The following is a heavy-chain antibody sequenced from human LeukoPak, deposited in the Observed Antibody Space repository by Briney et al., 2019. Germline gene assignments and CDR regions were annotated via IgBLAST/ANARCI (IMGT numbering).Heavy chain of an antibody. CDR1: GFALKSYS. CDR2: ISSTSAYI. J-gene: IGHJ2*01. CDR3: ARLKYDSSGSLYWYFDL. D-gene: IGHD3-22*01. V-gene: IGHV3-21*04. Sequence: GGSLRLSCAGSGFALKSYSLTWVRQAPGKGLEWVSSISSTSAYIHYADSVKGRFTISRDGSKNTLYLQMNSLRAEDTAVYYCARLKYDSSGSLYWYFDLWGRGTLVTVSS.